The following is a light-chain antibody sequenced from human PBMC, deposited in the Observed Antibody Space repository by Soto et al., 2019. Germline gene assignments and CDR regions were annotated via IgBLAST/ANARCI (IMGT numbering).Light chain of an antibody. CDR1: QSISSW. CDR3: QQYNSYSWT. CDR2: KAS. V-gene: IGKV1-5*03. Sequence: DIQMTQSPSTLSASVGDRVTITCRASQSISSWLAWYQQKPGKAPKLLIYKASSLESGVPSRFSGSGSGTEFTLTISSLQPDDFATYYRQQYNSYSWTFGPGTKVDI. J-gene: IGKJ1*01.